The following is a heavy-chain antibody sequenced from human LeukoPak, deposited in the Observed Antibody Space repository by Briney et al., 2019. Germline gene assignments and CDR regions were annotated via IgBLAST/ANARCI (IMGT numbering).Heavy chain of an antibody. CDR1: GGSISSGSYY. CDR3: ARDGSSGWYDWFDP. J-gene: IGHJ5*02. Sequence: SETLSLTCTVSGGSISSGSYYWSWIRQPAGKGLEWIGRIYTSGSTNYNPSLKSRVTISVDTSKNQFSLKLSSVTAADTAVYYCARDGSSGWYDWFDPWGQGTLVTVSS. D-gene: IGHD6-19*01. V-gene: IGHV4-61*02. CDR2: IYTSGST.